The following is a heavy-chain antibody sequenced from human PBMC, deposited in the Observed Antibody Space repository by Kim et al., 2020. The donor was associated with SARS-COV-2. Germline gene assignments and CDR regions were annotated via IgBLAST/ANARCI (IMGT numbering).Heavy chain of an antibody. CDR1: GYTFTGYY. V-gene: IGHV1-2*02. Sequence: ASVKVSCKASGYTFTGYYIHWVRQAPGQGLEWMGWINPHSGGTNYAQKFQGRVTMTRDTSISTAYMELTRLRSDDMALYYCARIYDYVWGSYRRVHGMDVWGQGTTVTVSS. D-gene: IGHD3-16*02. CDR2: INPHSGGT. CDR3: ARIYDYVWGSYRRVHGMDV. J-gene: IGHJ6*02.